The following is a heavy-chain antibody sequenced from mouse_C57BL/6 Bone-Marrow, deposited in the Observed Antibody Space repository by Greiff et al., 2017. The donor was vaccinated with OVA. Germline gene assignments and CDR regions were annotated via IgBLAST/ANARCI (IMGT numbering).Heavy chain of an antibody. CDR3: ARGGRIYYNYDVGFAY. CDR1: GYTFTSYW. Sequence: QVQLQQPGAELVRPGTSVKLSCKASGYTFTSYWMHWVKQRPGQGLEWIGVIDPSDSYTNYNQKFKGKATLTVDTSSSTAYMQLSSLTSEDSAVYYCARGGRIYYNYDVGFAYWGQGTLVTVSA. V-gene: IGHV1-59*01. CDR2: IDPSDSYT. J-gene: IGHJ3*01. D-gene: IGHD2-4*01.